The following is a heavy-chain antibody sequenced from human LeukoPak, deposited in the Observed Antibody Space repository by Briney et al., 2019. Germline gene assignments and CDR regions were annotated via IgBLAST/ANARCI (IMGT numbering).Heavy chain of an antibody. V-gene: IGHV3-33*01. CDR1: GFTFSSYG. Sequence: PGRSLRLSCAASGFTFSSYGMHWVRQAPGKGLEWVAVIWYDGSNKYYADSVKGRFTISRDNSKNTLYLQMNSLRAEGTAVYYCARDSTVTTIYQYFQYWGQGTLVTVSS. CDR3: ARDSTVTTIYQYFQY. D-gene: IGHD4-17*01. CDR2: IWYDGSNK. J-gene: IGHJ1*01.